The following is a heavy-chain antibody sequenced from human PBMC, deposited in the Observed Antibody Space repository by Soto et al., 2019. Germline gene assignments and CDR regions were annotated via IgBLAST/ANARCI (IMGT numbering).Heavy chain of an antibody. V-gene: IGHV4-30-2*01. CDR2: IYHSGST. CDR1: GGSISSGGYS. CDR3: ARLYYYDSREFAFDI. J-gene: IGHJ3*02. D-gene: IGHD3-22*01. Sequence: SETLSLTCAVSGGSISSGGYSWSWIRQPPGKGLEWIGYIYHSGSTYYNPSLKSRVTISVDRSKNQFSLKLSSVTAADTAVYYCARLYYYDSREFAFDIWGQGTMVTV.